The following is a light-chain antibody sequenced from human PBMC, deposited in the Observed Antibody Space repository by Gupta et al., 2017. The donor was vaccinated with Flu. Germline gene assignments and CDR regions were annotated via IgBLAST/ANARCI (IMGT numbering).Light chain of an antibody. CDR3: QQYGSSPRT. CDR2: GAS. J-gene: IGKJ1*01. CDR1: QSVRSSY. Sequence: GTLSLSPGERATLSCRASQSVRSSYLAWYQQKPGQAPRLLIYGASSRATGIPDRFSGSGSGTDFTLTISRLEPEDFAVYYCQQYGSSPRTFGQGTKVEIK. V-gene: IGKV3-20*01.